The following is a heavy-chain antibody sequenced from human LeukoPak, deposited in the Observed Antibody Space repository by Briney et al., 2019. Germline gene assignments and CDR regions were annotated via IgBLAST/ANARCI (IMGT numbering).Heavy chain of an antibody. CDR3: ARENSSGWYSDDY. J-gene: IGHJ4*02. Sequence: GGSLRLSCAASGFTFSSYSMNWVRQAPGKGLEWVSSISSSSSYIYYADSVKGRFTISRDNSKNTLYLQMNSLRAEDTAVYYCARENSSGWYSDDYWGQGTLVTVSS. D-gene: IGHD6-19*01. V-gene: IGHV3-21*04. CDR1: GFTFSSYS. CDR2: ISSSSSYI.